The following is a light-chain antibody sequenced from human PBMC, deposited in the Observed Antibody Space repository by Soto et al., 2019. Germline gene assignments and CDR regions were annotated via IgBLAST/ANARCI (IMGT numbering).Light chain of an antibody. Sequence: EIVLTQSPGTLSSSPGERATLSCRASQSVSSSYLAWYQQKPGQAPRLLIYDASNRATGIPARFSGSGSGTDFTLTISSLEPEDFAVYYCQQRSNWLTFGGGTKVDIK. CDR2: DAS. CDR1: QSVSSSY. V-gene: IGKV3D-20*02. J-gene: IGKJ4*01. CDR3: QQRSNWLT.